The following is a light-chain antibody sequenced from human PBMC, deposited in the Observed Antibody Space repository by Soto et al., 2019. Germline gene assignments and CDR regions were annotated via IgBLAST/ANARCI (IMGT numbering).Light chain of an antibody. J-gene: IGLJ1*01. CDR2: EVS. Sequence: QSALTQPASVSGSPGQSITISCTGTSSDVGCYNYVSWYQQHPGKAPKLMIYEVSNRPSGVSNRFSGSKSGNTASLTISGLQAEDEADYYCSSYTSRSTLDYVFGSGTKLTVL. CDR1: SSDVGCYNY. V-gene: IGLV2-14*01. CDR3: SSYTSRSTLDYV.